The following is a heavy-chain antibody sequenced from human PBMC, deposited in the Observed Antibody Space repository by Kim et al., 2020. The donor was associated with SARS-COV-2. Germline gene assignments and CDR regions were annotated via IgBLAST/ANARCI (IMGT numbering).Heavy chain of an antibody. Sequence: SETLSLTCTVSGGSVSSGSYYWSWIRQPPGKGLEWIGYIYYSGSTNYNPSLKSRVTISVDTSKNQFSLKLSSVTAADTAVYYCARAGGAGLGWLQLGPDYWGQGTLVTVSS. D-gene: IGHD5-12*01. CDR2: IYYSGST. CDR3: ARAGGAGLGWLQLGPDY. CDR1: GGSVSSGSYY. V-gene: IGHV4-61*01. J-gene: IGHJ4*02.